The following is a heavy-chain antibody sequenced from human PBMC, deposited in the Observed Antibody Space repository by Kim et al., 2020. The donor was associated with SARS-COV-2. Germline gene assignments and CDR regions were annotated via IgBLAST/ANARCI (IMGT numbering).Heavy chain of an antibody. Sequence: GGSLRLSCAASGFTVSSNYMSWVRQAPGKGLEWVSVIYSGGSTYYADSVKGRFTISRDNSKNTLYLQMNSLRAEDTAVYYCARDRRQQLDPYYYYGMDVWGQGTTVTVSS. CDR1: GFTVSSNY. D-gene: IGHD6-13*01. CDR2: IYSGGST. CDR3: ARDRRQQLDPYYYYGMDV. J-gene: IGHJ6*02. V-gene: IGHV3-53*01.